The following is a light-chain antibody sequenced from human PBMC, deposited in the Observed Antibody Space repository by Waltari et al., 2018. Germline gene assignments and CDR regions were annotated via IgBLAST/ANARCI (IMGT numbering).Light chain of an antibody. V-gene: IGKV3-11*01. Sequence: EIVLTQSPATLSLSPGERATLSCRASQRVSSYLAWYQQKPGQAPRLLIYDASNRATGIPARFSGSGSGTDFTLTITSLEPEDSAVYYCQQRNNWPMYSFGQGTQLEIK. J-gene: IGKJ2*03. CDR2: DAS. CDR3: QQRNNWPMYS. CDR1: QRVSSY.